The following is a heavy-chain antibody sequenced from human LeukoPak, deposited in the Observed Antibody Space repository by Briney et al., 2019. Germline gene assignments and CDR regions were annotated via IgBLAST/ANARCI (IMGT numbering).Heavy chain of an antibody. D-gene: IGHD2-15*01. CDR2: IHYSGGT. Sequence: SETLSLTCTVSGGSISRSTTYYWAWVRQPPGRGLEWIASIHYSGGTYYNPSLTSRATIAVDTRNNEFSLRLSTVTAADTAMYYCYSMGYWGQGTLVTVSS. J-gene: IGHJ4*02. CDR3: YSMGY. CDR1: GGSISRSTTYY. V-gene: IGHV4-39*01.